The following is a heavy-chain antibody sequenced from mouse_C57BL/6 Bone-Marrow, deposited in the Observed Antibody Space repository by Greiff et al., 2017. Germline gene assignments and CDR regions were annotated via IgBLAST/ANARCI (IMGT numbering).Heavy chain of an antibody. CDR3: ARAYYSNYND. V-gene: IGHV1-81*01. J-gene: IGHJ2*01. D-gene: IGHD2-5*01. CDR1: GYTFTSYG. Sequence: QVQLQQSGAELARPGASVKLSCKASGYTFTSYGISWVKQRPGQGLEWIGEIYPRSGNTYYNEKFKGKATLTADKSSSTAYMELRSLTSEDSAVYFCARAYYSNYNDWGPGTTLTVSS. CDR2: IYPRSGNT.